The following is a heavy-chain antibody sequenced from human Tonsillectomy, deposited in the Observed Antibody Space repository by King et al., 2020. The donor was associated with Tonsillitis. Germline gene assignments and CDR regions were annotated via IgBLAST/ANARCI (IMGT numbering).Heavy chain of an antibody. CDR1: GFTVSSNY. V-gene: IGHV3-53*01. Sequence: VQLVESGGGLIQPGGSLRLSFAASGFTVSSNYMSWVRQAPGKGLEWGSVIYSCGGGGTYYAASVKGRFTSSRDNPKNTLYLQMNSLRAEDTAVYYCARDATKYYGMDVWGQGTTVTVSS. CDR3: ARDATKYYGMDV. CDR2: IYSCGGGGT. D-gene: IGHD1-1*01. J-gene: IGHJ6*02.